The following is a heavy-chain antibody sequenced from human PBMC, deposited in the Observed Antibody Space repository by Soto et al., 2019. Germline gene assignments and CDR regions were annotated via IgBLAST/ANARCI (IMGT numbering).Heavy chain of an antibody. V-gene: IGHV3-74*01. CDR1: GFTFSSYW. Sequence: EVQLVESGGGLVQPGGSLRLSCVASGFTFSSYWMHWVRQAPGKGLVWVSSISNDGSSTSYADPVKGRFTISRDNAKNKLYLQMNSLRAEDTAVYSCARLPYKSPQNWGQGTLVIVSP. D-gene: IGHD1-20*01. CDR2: ISNDGSST. CDR3: ARLPYKSPQN. J-gene: IGHJ1*01.